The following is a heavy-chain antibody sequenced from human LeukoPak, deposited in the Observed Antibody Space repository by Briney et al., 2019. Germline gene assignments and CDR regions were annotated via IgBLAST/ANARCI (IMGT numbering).Heavy chain of an antibody. CDR3: ARETVILTGYYGGAFDI. V-gene: IGHV1-2*02. J-gene: IGHJ3*02. CDR2: INPNSGGT. Sequence: GASVKVSCKASGYTFTGYYMHWVRQAPGQGLEWMGWINPNSGGTNYAQKFQGRVTMTRDTSISTAYMELSRLRSDDTAVYYCARETVILTGYYGGAFDIWGQGTMVTVSS. D-gene: IGHD3-9*01. CDR1: GYTFTGYY.